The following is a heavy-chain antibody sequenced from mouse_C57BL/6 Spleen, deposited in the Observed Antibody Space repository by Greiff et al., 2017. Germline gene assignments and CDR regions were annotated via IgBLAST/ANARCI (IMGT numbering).Heavy chain of an antibody. D-gene: IGHD1-1*02. V-gene: IGHV5-4*03. CDR2: ISDGGSYT. CDR1: GFTFSSYA. CDR3: ARGGSPAWFAY. Sequence: DVMLVESGGGLVKPGGSLKLSCAASGFTFSSYAMSWVRQTPEKRLEWVATISDGGSYTYYPDNVKGRFTISRDNAKNNLYLQMSHLKSEDTAMYYCARGGSPAWFAYWGQGTLVTVSA. J-gene: IGHJ3*01.